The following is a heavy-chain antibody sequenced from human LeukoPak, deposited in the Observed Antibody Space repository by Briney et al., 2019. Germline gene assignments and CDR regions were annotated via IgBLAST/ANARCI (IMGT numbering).Heavy chain of an antibody. Sequence: GGSLRLSPADSGFTPSRYWICWVRQAPGKGPEWVGNIKQDGSEKNYVDSVKGRFTISRDNAKDSLYLQMNSLRAEDTAMYYCVRDYLGYWGQGTLVTVSS. V-gene: IGHV3-7*01. J-gene: IGHJ4*02. CDR1: GFTPSRYW. CDR3: VRDYLGY. D-gene: IGHD3-16*01. CDR2: IKQDGSEK.